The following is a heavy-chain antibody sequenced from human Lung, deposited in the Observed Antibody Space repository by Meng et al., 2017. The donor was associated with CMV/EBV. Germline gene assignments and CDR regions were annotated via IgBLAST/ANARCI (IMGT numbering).Heavy chain of an antibody. CDR2: IYYSGST. CDR1: GGSISSVDYH. D-gene: IGHD5-18*01. Sequence: QVQLQDPGPGLGKPSQTLSLTCTVSGGSISSVDYHWSWIRQPPGKGLEWIGYIYYSGSTYYNPSLKSRVTISVDTSKNQFSLKLSSVTAADTAVYYCARALDTAMVTFDYWGQGTLVTVSS. CDR3: ARALDTAMVTFDY. V-gene: IGHV4-30-4*08. J-gene: IGHJ4*02.